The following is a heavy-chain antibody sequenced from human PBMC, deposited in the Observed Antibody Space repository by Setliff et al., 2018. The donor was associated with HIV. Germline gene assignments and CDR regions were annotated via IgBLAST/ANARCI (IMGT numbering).Heavy chain of an antibody. CDR1: GFTFRSYW. CDR3: ARDSPLSHFDY. Sequence: GGSLRLSCAASGFTFRSYWMSWVRQAPGKGLEWVANINQDGIDKYYVDSVNGRFTISRDNAKNSVYLQMNSLRPEDTAVYYCARDSPLSHFDYWGQGVLVTVSS. CDR2: INQDGIDK. J-gene: IGHJ4*02. V-gene: IGHV3-7*05.